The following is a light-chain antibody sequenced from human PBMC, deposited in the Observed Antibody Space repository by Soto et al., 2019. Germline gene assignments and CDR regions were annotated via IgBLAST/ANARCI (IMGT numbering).Light chain of an antibody. J-gene: IGKJ2*01. CDR2: GAS. V-gene: IGKV3-15*01. CDR1: QSVSSN. Sequence: EIVMTQSPATLSVSPGERATLSCRASQSVSSNLAWYQQKPGQAPRLLIYGASTRATGIPARFSGSGSGTDCTLTISSLQSEDFAVYYCQQYNNWPMYTFGQGTKLEIK. CDR3: QQYNNWPMYT.